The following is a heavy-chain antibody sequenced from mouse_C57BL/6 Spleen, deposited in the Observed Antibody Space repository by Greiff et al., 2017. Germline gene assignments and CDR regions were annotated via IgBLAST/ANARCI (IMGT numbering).Heavy chain of an antibody. CDR1: GFTFSDYY. Sequence: EVKLVESEGGLVQPGSSMKLSCTASGFTFSDYYMAWVRQVPEKGLEWVANINYDGSSTYYLDSLKSRFIISRDNAKNILYLQMSSLKSEDTATYYCARESNGYAMDYWGQGTSVTVSS. D-gene: IGHD2-5*01. J-gene: IGHJ4*01. CDR2: INYDGSST. CDR3: ARESNGYAMDY. V-gene: IGHV5-16*01.